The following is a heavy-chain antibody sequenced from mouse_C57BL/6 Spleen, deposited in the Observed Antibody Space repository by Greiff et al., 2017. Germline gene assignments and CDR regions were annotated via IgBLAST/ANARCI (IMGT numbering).Heavy chain of an antibody. CDR1: GFTFSDYY. Sequence: EVQLVESGGGLVQPGGSLKLSCAASGFTFSDYYMYWVRQTPEKRLEWVAYISNGGGSTYYPDTVKGRFTISRDNAKNTLYLQMSRLKSEDTAMYYCARQRYGSSYDYAMDYWGQGTSVTVSS. CDR3: ARQRYGSSYDYAMDY. V-gene: IGHV5-12*01. D-gene: IGHD1-1*01. CDR2: ISNGGGST. J-gene: IGHJ4*01.